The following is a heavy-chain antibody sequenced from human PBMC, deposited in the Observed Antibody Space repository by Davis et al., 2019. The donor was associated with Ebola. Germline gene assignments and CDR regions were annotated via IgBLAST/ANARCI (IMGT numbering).Heavy chain of an antibody. CDR3: ARAAAVGVFSYDY. CDR1: ANW. Sequence: MPSETLSLTCVVSANWCSWVRQTPGKGLEWIGEIYDSGRANYNPSLKSRITISVDRSKNQFSLQLTPVTAADTGVYYCARAAAVGVFSYDYWGQGTLVTVSS. CDR2: IYDSGRA. D-gene: IGHD6-13*01. V-gene: IGHV4/OR15-8*01. J-gene: IGHJ4*02.